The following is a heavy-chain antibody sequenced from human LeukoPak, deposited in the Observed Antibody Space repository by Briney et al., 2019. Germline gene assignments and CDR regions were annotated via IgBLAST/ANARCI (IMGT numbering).Heavy chain of an antibody. CDR1: GGSISSGGYY. D-gene: IGHD3-10*01. V-gene: IGHV4-31*03. CDR2: IYYSGST. J-gene: IGHJ4*02. Sequence: SETLSLTCTVSGGSISSGGYYWSWIRQHPGKGLEWKGYIYYSGSTYYNPSLKSRVTISVDTSKNQFSLKLSSVTAADTAVYYCARDSGTTTGSFDYWGQGTLVTVSS. CDR3: ARDSGTTTGSFDY.